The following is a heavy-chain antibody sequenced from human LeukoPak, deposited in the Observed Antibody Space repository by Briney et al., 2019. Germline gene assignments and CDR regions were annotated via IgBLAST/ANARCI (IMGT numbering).Heavy chain of an antibody. CDR2: ISASGVTT. J-gene: IGHJ4*02. Sequence: PGGSLRLSCAASGFTFSSYSMNWVRQAPGKGLEWVSGISASGVTTYHADSVKGRFTISRDSSKNTVYLQMNSLRAEDTAVYYCTKGESLWFGEFSMGYWGQGTLVTVSS. V-gene: IGHV3-23*01. CDR3: TKGESLWFGEFSMGY. CDR1: GFTFSSYS. D-gene: IGHD3-10*01.